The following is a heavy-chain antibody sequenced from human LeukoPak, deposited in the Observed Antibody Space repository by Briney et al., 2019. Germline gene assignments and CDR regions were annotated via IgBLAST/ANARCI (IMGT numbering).Heavy chain of an antibody. Sequence: KPSETLSLTCDVSGGSIDSTNWWNWVRQPPGKGLEWIGEIHHDGRINYNPSLKSRVTLSVDKSKNQFSLRLNSVTAADTAVYYCARDQYYYDYVWGSFPGIWGQGTLVTVSS. CDR1: GGSIDSTNW. CDR2: IHHDGRI. J-gene: IGHJ4*02. V-gene: IGHV4/OR15-8*01. D-gene: IGHD3-16*01. CDR3: ARDQYYYDYVWGSFPGI.